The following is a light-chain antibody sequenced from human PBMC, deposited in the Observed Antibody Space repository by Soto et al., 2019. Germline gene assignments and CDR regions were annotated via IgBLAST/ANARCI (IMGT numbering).Light chain of an antibody. J-gene: IGLJ2*01. CDR1: SSNIGSNY. CDR3: ATWDNMLSAVL. V-gene: IGLV1-51*01. CDR2: DDN. Sequence: QSVLTQPPSVSAAPGQKVIISCSGSSSNIGSNYVSWYQHLPGTAPKLLVFDDNKRPSRIPDRFAASKSGTSATLGIAGLQTGDEADYYCATWDNMLSAVLFGGGTKLTVL.